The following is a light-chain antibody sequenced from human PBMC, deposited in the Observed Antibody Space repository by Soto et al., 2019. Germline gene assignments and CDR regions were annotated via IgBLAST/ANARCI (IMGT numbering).Light chain of an antibody. CDR3: SSFTSSMTNV. Sequence: QSVLTQPASVSGSPGQSIAMSCTGTSSDVGTHNFVSWYQQHPGKAPKLIIYDVSNRPSGVSYRFSGSKSGDTASLTISGLQAADEADYFCSSFTSSMTNVFGSGTKVTVL. V-gene: IGLV2-14*03. J-gene: IGLJ1*01. CDR1: SSDVGTHNF. CDR2: DVS.